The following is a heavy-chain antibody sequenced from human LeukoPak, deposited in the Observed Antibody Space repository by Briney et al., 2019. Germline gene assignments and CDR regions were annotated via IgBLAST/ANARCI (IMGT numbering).Heavy chain of an antibody. V-gene: IGHV3-33*01. CDR1: GFAFKTYS. J-gene: IGHJ4*02. CDR2: IWPDGSNE. Sequence: GGSLRLSCEAAGFAFKTYSMHWVRQAPGKGLEWGAAIWPDGSNEYYANSVKGRFFISGDNSKNTLYLQMNSLRVDDTAVYYCARELAVWGQGTLVTVSS. CDR3: ARELAV.